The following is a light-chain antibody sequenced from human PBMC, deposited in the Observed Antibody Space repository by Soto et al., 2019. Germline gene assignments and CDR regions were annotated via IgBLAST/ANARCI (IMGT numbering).Light chain of an antibody. CDR2: GAS. CDR3: QQYGTSPTWT. J-gene: IGKJ1*01. Sequence: EIVLTQSPDTLSLSPGEEATLSCRTSESISNNYLAWYQQKAGQAPRLLIYGASGRATGIPDRFSGSGSGTDFTLTISRLEPEDFAVYHCQQYGTSPTWTFGQGTNVEVK. V-gene: IGKV3-20*01. CDR1: ESISNNY.